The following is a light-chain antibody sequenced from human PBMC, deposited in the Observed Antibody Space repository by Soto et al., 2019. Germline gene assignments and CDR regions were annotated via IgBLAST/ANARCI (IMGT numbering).Light chain of an antibody. J-gene: IGLJ1*01. V-gene: IGLV1-40*01. Sequence: VLTQPPSVSGAPGQRVTISCTGSSSNIGAPYDVHWYQQLPGTAPKLLIYGNNNRPSGVPDRFSGSKSGTSASLAITGLQAEDEGDYYCQSYDKSLSGSRVFGTGTKVTVL. CDR1: SSNIGAPYD. CDR3: QSYDKSLSGSRV. CDR2: GNN.